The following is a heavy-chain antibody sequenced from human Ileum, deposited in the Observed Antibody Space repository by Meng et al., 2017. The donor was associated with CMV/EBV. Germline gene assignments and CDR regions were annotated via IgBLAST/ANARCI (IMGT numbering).Heavy chain of an antibody. D-gene: IGHD1-26*01. Sequence: FTGMSHSTNGVGVGWIRQPQGKALEWLASIYWDDDKRDSPSLKSRITITKDISKSQVVLTMTNMDPVDTATYYCAHRRGVGTTNWFDPWGQGTLVTVSS. CDR3: AHRRGVGTTNWFDP. CDR1: GMSHSTNGVG. J-gene: IGHJ5*02. V-gene: IGHV2-5*02. CDR2: IYWDDDK.